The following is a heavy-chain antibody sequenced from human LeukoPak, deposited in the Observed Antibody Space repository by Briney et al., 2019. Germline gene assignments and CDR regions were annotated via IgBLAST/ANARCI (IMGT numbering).Heavy chain of an antibody. D-gene: IGHD6-13*01. CDR3: ARDQIAAGLNWFDP. J-gene: IGHJ5*02. V-gene: IGHV1-18*01. CDR1: GYTFTSYG. Sequence: GAPVKVSCKASGYTFTSYGISWVRQAPGQGLEWMGWISAYNGNTNYAQKLQGRVTMTTDTSTSTAYMELRSLRSDDTAVYYCARDQIAAGLNWFDPWGQGTLVTVSS. CDR2: ISAYNGNT.